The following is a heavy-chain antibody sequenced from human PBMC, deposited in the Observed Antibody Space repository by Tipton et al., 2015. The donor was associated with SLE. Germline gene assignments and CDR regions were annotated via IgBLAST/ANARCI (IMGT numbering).Heavy chain of an antibody. Sequence: TLSLTCTVSGGSISGYYWSWIRQPPGKGLEWIGYIHYSGPTNYSPSLKSRVTISVDTSKNQFSLKLSSVTAADTAVYYCARLPSGLAGSRSPWFDPWGQGTLVAVSS. CDR2: IHYSGPT. CDR3: ARLPSGLAGSRSPWFDP. D-gene: IGHD6-19*01. V-gene: IGHV4-59*08. CDR1: GGSISGYY. J-gene: IGHJ5*02.